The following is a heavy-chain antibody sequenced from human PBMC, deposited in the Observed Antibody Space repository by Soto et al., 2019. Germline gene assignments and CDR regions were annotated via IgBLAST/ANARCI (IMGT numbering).Heavy chain of an antibody. CDR1: GFIVKNYA. CDR3: TKSSGGSSSVGMDY. V-gene: IGHV3-30*02. J-gene: IGHJ4*02. CDR2: ITRDGYNK. D-gene: IGHD6-6*01. Sequence: HPXVSLRLSFAGSGFIVKNYALNWVRQAPGKGLEWVASITRDGYNKYYADSVKGRFTISRDNSRDTLSLQMTALTIEDSSVYYCTKSSGGSSSVGMDYWGQGTRVTVSS.